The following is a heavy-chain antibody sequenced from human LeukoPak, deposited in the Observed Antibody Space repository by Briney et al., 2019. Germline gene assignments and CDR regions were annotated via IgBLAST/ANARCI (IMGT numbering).Heavy chain of an antibody. V-gene: IGHV4-61*02. D-gene: IGHD6-19*01. CDR1: GGSISSGSYS. CDR3: ARDPSLWEQWPYFDY. Sequence: SETLSLTCTVSGGSISSGSYSWSWIRQPAGTGLEWIGRIYTSGSTNYNPSLKSRVTISVDTSKNQFSLKLSSVTAADTAVYYCARDPSLWEQWPYFDYWGQGTLVTVSS. J-gene: IGHJ4*02. CDR2: IYTSGST.